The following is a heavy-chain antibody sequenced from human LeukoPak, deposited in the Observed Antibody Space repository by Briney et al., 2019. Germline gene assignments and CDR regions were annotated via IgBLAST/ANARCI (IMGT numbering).Heavy chain of an antibody. CDR3: ARGLPGAAEDYGDYESEPNYFDY. CDR1: GVSFSGYY. D-gene: IGHD4-17*01. CDR2: INHSGST. V-gene: IGHV4-34*01. Sequence: SETLSLTCAVYGVSFSGYYWSWIRQPPGKGLEWIGEINHSGSTNYNPSLKSRVTISVDTSKNQFSLKLSSVTAADTAVYYCARGLPGAAEDYGDYESEPNYFDYWGQGTLVTVSS. J-gene: IGHJ4*02.